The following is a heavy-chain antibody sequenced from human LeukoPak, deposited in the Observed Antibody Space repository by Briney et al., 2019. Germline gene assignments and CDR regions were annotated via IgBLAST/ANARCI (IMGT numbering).Heavy chain of an antibody. Sequence: PGGSLRLSCAASGFTFSSYGMSWVRQAPGKGLEWVSAISGSGGSTYYADSVKGRFTISRDNSKNTLYLQMNSLRAEDTAVYYCANLKTTSRSVDYWGQGTLVTVTS. CDR1: GFTFSSYG. CDR3: ANLKTTSRSVDY. J-gene: IGHJ4*02. D-gene: IGHD6-13*01. V-gene: IGHV3-23*01. CDR2: ISGSGGST.